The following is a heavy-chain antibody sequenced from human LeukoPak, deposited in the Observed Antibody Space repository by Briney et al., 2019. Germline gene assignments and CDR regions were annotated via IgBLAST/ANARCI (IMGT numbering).Heavy chain of an antibody. CDR1: GFTFSDYS. CDR2: IGSSTTSHI. V-gene: IGHV3-21*01. J-gene: IGHJ4*02. D-gene: IGHD4-11*01. Sequence: GGSLRLSCAASGFTFSDYSMNWVRRAPGKGLEWLSCIGSSTTSHIYYADSVKGRFTISRDNAKNSLYLQMNGLRPEDTAVYYCARDRSNSRDLDNWGRGTLVTVSS. CDR3: ARDRSNSRDLDN.